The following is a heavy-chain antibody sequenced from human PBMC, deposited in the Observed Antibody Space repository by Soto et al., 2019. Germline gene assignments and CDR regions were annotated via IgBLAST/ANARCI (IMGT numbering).Heavy chain of an antibody. CDR2: MNPNSGNT. CDR3: ARGPITTNPRFDP. J-gene: IGHJ5*02. Sequence: ASVKVSCKASGYTFTSYDINWVRQATGQGLEWMGWMNPNSGNTGYAQKFQGRVTMTRNTSISTAYMELSSVTAADTAVYYCARGPITTNPRFDPWGQGTLVTVSS. D-gene: IGHD3-22*01. CDR1: GYTFTSYD. V-gene: IGHV1-8*01.